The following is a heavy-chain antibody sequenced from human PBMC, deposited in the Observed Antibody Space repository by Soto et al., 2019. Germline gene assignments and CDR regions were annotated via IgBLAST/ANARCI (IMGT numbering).Heavy chain of an antibody. D-gene: IGHD3-9*01. V-gene: IGHV4-31*03. CDR2: IYYSGST. CDR1: VGSISSGGYY. J-gene: IGHJ6*02. CDR3: ARGPASYDILTGYYLHYYYGMDV. Sequence: SETLSLTCTVSVGSISSGGYYWIWIRHHPGKGLEWIGYIYYSGSTYYNPSLKSRVTISVDTSKNQFSLKLSSVTAADTAVYYCARGPASYDILTGYYLHYYYGMDVWGQGTTVTVSS.